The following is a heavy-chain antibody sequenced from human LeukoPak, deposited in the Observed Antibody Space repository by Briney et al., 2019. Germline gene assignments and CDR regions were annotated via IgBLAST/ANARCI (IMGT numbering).Heavy chain of an antibody. J-gene: IGHJ4*02. D-gene: IGHD1-1*01. Sequence: GGSLRLSCAASGFTFSSYWMNWVRQAPGKGLVWVSRIASDGSSTTYADSVKGRFTVSRDNAKDSLYLQMNSLRAEDTAVYYCARALTTLTYEGYWGQGTLVTVSS. CDR1: GFTFSSYW. CDR2: IASDGSST. CDR3: ARALTTLTYEGY. V-gene: IGHV3-74*01.